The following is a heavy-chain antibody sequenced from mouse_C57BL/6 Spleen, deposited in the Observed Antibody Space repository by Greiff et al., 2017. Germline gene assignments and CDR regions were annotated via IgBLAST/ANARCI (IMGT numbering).Heavy chain of an antibody. CDR2: IDPSDSYT. CDR1: GYTFTSYW. Sequence: QVQLQQPGAELVRPGTSVKLSCKASGYTFTSYWMHWVKQRPGQGLEWIGVIDPSDSYTNYNQKFKGKATFTADTSSNTAYMQLSSLTTEDSAIYYCAREAVDAMDYWGQGTSVTVSS. CDR3: AREAVDAMDY. J-gene: IGHJ4*01. V-gene: IGHV1-59*01.